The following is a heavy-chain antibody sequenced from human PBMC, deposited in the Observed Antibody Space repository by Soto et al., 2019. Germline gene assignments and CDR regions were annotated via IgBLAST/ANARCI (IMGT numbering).Heavy chain of an antibody. CDR1: GFTFSSYG. D-gene: IGHD2-15*01. CDR3: ARDGCSGGSCYSGWFDP. J-gene: IGHJ5*02. Sequence: GGSRRLSGAASGFTFSSYGMHWFGQAPGKGLEWVAVIWYDGSNKYYADSVKGRFTISRDNSKNTLYLQMNSLRAEDTAVYYCARDGCSGGSCYSGWFDPWGQGTLVTVSS. V-gene: IGHV3-33*01. CDR2: IWYDGSNK.